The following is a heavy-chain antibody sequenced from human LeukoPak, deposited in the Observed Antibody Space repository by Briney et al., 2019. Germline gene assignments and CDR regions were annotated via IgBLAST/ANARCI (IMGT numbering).Heavy chain of an antibody. CDR1: GYSFTSYW. V-gene: IGHV5-51*01. CDR2: ICPGDSDT. D-gene: IGHD5-18*01. CDR3: ARQGYSYGYYMDV. J-gene: IGHJ6*03. Sequence: GESLKISCKGSGYSFTSYWIGWVRQMPGKGLERMGIICPGDSDTRYSPSFQGQVTISADKSISTVYLQWSSLKASDTAMYYCARQGYSYGYYMDVWGKGTTVTVSS.